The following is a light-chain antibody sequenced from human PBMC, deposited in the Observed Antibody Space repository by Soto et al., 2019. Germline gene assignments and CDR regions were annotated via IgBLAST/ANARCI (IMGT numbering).Light chain of an antibody. J-gene: IGLJ2*01. CDR3: AAWDDSLSAVV. V-gene: IGLV1-47*01. CDR1: SSNIGSKY. Sequence: QSVLTQPPSASGTPGQRVTISCSGSSSNIGSKYVYWYQQLPGTPPKLLIYRNNQRPSGVPDRFSGSKSGTSASLAVSGLRSEDEADYYCAAWDDSLSAVVFGGGTKLTVL. CDR2: RNN.